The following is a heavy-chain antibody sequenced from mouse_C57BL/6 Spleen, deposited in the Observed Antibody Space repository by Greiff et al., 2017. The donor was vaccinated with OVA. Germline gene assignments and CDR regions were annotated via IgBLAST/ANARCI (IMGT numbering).Heavy chain of an antibody. CDR3: ARWGTTVVGAMDY. J-gene: IGHJ4*01. CDR2: INPSTGGT. D-gene: IGHD1-1*01. V-gene: IGHV1-42*01. Sequence: VQLQQSGPELVKPGASVKISCKASGYSFTGYYMNWVKQSPEKSLEWIGEINPSTGGTTYNQKFKAKATLTVDKSSSTAYMQLKSLTSEDSAVYYCARWGTTVVGAMDYWGQGTSVTVSS. CDR1: GYSFTGYY.